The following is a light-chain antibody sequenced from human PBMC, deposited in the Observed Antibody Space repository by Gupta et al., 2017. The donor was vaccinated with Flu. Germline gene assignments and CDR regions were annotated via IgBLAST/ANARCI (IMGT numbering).Light chain of an antibody. V-gene: IGKV2-28*01. J-gene: IGKJ4*01. CDR2: LNS. CDR3: MQTLQAPRLT. Sequence: DIVMTQSPLSLLVNPGEPASISCRSSQSLRNRNGYNYLKWYLQKPAQSPQLLIYLNSNRASRVPDTFSGSGSCTDVTLKINRVEAEDVGVYYYMQTLQAPRLTFGGGTKVEIK. CDR1: QSLRNRNGYNY.